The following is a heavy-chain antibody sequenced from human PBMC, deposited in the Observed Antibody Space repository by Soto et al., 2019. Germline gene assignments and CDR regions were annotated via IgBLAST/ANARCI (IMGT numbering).Heavy chain of an antibody. J-gene: IGHJ6*02. V-gene: IGHV1-24*01. Sequence: GASVKVSCKVSGYTLTELSMHWVRQAPGKGLEWMGGFDPEDGETIYAQKFQGRVTMTEDTSTDTAYMELSSLRSEDTAVYYCATEDSNYVSYGTDVWGQGTTVTVSS. CDR1: GYTLTELS. D-gene: IGHD4-4*01. CDR3: ATEDSNYVSYGTDV. CDR2: FDPEDGET.